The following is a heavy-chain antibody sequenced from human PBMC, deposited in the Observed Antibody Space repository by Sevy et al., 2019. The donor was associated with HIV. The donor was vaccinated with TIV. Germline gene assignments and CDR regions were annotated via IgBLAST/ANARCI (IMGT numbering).Heavy chain of an antibody. CDR2: ITDSSSYI. J-gene: IGHJ4*02. CDR3: ARDRRTLNYYGSSGYNYYFVY. Sequence: GGSLRLSCAASGFTFSDYNMNWVRQAPGKGLEWVSSITDSSSYIYHADSVKGRFTISRDNAKKSLYLQMNSLRAEDTAIYYCARDRRTLNYYGSSGYNYYFVYWGQGTLVTLSS. D-gene: IGHD3-22*01. CDR1: GFTFSDYN. V-gene: IGHV3-21*01.